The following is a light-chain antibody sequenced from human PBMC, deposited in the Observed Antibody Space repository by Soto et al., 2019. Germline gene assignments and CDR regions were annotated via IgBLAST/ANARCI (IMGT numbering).Light chain of an antibody. J-gene: IGKJ4*01. CDR3: QQYGSLST. V-gene: IGKV3-20*01. CDR2: GAS. Sequence: EIVLTQSPGTLSLSPGERATLSCRASQSVSSSYLAWYQQKPGQAPRLLIYGASSRATGIPDRFSGSGSGTDFTLTISRLESEDFAVYYCQQYGSLSTFGGGTKVEIK. CDR1: QSVSSSY.